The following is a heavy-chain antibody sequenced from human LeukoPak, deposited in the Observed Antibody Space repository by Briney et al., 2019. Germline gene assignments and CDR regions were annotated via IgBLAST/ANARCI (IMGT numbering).Heavy chain of an antibody. J-gene: IGHJ6*02. Sequence: QPGGSLRLSCAASGFTFSSHSMNWVRQAPGKGLEWVSYISSSSSTIYYADSVKGRFTISRDNARNSLYLRMNSLRDEDTAVYYCARDYRAMDVWGRGTTVTVSS. CDR1: GFTFSSHS. V-gene: IGHV3-48*02. CDR3: ARDYRAMDV. CDR2: ISSSSSTI.